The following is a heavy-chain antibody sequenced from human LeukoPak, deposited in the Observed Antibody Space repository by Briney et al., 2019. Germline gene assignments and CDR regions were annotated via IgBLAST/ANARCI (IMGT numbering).Heavy chain of an antibody. CDR1: GYTFTGYH. V-gene: IGHV1-2*06. Sequence: ASVKVSCKASGYTFTGYHMHWVRQAPGQGLEWMGRINPNSGDTNYAQKFQGRVTMTRDTSISTAYMELSRLRFDDTAVYYCARVGAAAGPYYFDYWGQGTLVTVSS. J-gene: IGHJ4*02. CDR2: INPNSGDT. D-gene: IGHD6-13*01. CDR3: ARVGAAAGPYYFDY.